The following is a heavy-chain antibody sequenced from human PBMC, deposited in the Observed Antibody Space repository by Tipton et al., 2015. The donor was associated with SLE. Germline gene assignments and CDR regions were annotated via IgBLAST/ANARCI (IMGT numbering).Heavy chain of an antibody. D-gene: IGHD2-15*01. J-gene: IGHJ4*02. Sequence: GLVKPSETLSLTCTVSGGSISSHYWSWIRQPPGKGLEWIGYIYYSGSTNYNPSLKSRVTISLDTSREHFALKVTSVTAADTGMYYCSRDFVAWGQGILVTVSS. CDR3: SRDFVA. CDR2: IYYSGST. CDR1: GGSISSHY. V-gene: IGHV4-59*11.